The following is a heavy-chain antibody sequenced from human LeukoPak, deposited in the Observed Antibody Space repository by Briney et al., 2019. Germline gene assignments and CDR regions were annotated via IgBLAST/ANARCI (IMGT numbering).Heavy chain of an antibody. V-gene: IGHV4-34*01. Sequence: SETLSLTCAVYGGSFSGYYWSWIRQPPGKGLVWIGEINHSGSTNYNPSLKSRVTISVDTSKNQFSLKLSSVTAADTAVYYCARGPAGDYWGQGTLVTVSS. J-gene: IGHJ4*02. CDR2: INHSGST. CDR1: GGSFSGYY. CDR3: ARGPAGDY.